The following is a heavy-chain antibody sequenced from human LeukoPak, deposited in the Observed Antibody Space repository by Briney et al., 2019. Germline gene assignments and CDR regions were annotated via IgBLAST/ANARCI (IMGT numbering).Heavy chain of an antibody. CDR2: TYSGAT. V-gene: IGHV3-53*01. CDR3: ARDQNV. CDR1: GFTVNGYY. Sequence: GGSLRLSCAASGFTVNGYYMSWVRQAPGKGLEWVSVTYSGATSYADSVKGRFTISTDNSKNTLYLQMNSLRAGDTAVYYCARDQNVWGQGTTVTVSS. J-gene: IGHJ6*02.